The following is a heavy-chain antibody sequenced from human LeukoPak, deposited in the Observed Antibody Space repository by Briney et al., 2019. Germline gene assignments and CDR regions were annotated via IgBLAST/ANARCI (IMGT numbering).Heavy chain of an antibody. CDR1: GFTFSSYA. J-gene: IGHJ4*02. CDR3: ARDGLQLWLRDYFDY. CDR2: ISYDGSNK. D-gene: IGHD5-18*01. Sequence: GGSLRLSCAASGFTFSSYAMHWVRQAPGKGLEGGAVISYDGSNKYYADSVMGRFTISRDNSKNTLYLQMNSLRAEDTAVYYCARDGLQLWLRDYFDYWGQGTLVTVSS. V-gene: IGHV3-30-3*01.